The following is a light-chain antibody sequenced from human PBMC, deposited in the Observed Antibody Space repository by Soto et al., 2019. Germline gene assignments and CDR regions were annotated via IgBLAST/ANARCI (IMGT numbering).Light chain of an antibody. CDR2: DAS. V-gene: IGKV1-33*01. CDR3: QQYDNLPLS. J-gene: IGKJ4*01. Sequence: DIQMTQSPSSLSASVGDRVTITCQASQDISNYLNWYQQKPGKAPKLLICDASNLETGVASRFSGSGSGTDFTFTISSLQPQDIATYYCQQYDNLPLSFGGGTKVEIK. CDR1: QDISNY.